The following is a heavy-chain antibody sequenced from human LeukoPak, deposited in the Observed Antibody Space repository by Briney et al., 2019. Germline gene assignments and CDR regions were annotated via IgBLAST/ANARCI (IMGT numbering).Heavy chain of an antibody. D-gene: IGHD4-17*01. CDR1: GFSLNTSGMC. J-gene: IGHJ4*02. CDR2: IDWDDDK. V-gene: IGHV2-70*17. Sequence: SDPALVKPTQTLTLTCTFSGFSLNTSGMCVSWIRQPPGKALEWLAGIDWDDDKFYSTSLKTRLTISKDPSKNQVVLTLTNMDPVDTATYYCARTTHDYGADYWGQGTLVTVSS. CDR3: ARTTHDYGADY.